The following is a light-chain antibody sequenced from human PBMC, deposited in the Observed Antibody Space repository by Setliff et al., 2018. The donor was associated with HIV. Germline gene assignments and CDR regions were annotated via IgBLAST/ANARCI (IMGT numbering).Light chain of an antibody. V-gene: IGLV1-40*01. CDR1: SSNIGSNY. CDR2: GNS. J-gene: IGLJ1*01. CDR3: QSYDSSLTGSYV. Sequence: QSALTQPPSASGTPGQRVTISCSGGSSNIGSNYVYWFQLLPGTAPKLLIFGNSKRPSGVPDRFSGSKPGTSASLAITGLHAEDEADYYCQSYDSSLTGSYVFGTGTKVTVL.